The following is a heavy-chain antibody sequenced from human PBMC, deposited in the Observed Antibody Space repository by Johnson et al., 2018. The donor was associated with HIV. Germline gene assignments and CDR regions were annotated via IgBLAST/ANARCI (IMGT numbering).Heavy chain of an antibody. V-gene: IGHV3-30*18. CDR2: IPYDGSNT. CDR1: RFTFSRYG. D-gene: IGHD6-13*01. J-gene: IGHJ3*02. Sequence: QVQLMESGGGVVQPGRSLRLSCAASRFTFSRYGMHWVRQAPGKGLEWVAVIPYDGSNTYYADSVKGRFTISRDNSKNTVYLQMNSLRAEDTAVYYCAKDPIKRQLVRDDAFDIWGQGTMVTVSS. CDR3: AKDPIKRQLVRDDAFDI.